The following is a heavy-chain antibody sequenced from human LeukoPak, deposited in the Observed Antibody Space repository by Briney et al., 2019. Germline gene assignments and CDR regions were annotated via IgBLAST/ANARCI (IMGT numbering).Heavy chain of an antibody. Sequence: ASVKVSCKASGGTFSSYAISWVRQAPGQGLEWMGGIIPIFGTANYAQKFQGRVTITTDESTSTAYMELSSLRSEDTAVYYCARDSLGGSYWYPSLDPWGQGTLVTVSS. CDR2: IIPIFGTA. CDR1: GGTFSSYA. V-gene: IGHV1-69*05. D-gene: IGHD1-26*01. CDR3: ARDSLGGSYWYPSLDP. J-gene: IGHJ5*02.